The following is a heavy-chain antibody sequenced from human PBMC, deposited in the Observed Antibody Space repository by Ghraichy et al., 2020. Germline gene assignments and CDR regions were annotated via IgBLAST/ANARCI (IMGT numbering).Heavy chain of an antibody. V-gene: IGHV3-48*02. CDR2: IDSWSKTV. D-gene: IGHD6-19*01. Sequence: LSLTCVASGFTFTAYSMNWVRQAPGKGLECMAYIDSWSKTVYYADSVKGRFTISRDNAKNSLYLQMNSLRDEDTALYYCTRDGGGYSSGWHEYWGQGTLVTVSS. CDR1: GFTFTAYS. J-gene: IGHJ4*02. CDR3: TRDGGGYSSGWHEY.